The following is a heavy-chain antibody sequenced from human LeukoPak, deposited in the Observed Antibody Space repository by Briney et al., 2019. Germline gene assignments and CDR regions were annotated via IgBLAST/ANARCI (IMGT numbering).Heavy chain of an antibody. CDR2: IIPILGIA. Sequence: SVKVSCKASGYTFTSYGISWVRQAPGQGLEWMGRIIPILGIANYAQKFQGRVTITADKSTSTAYMELSSLRSEDTAVYYCAGRGYGGEKGFDYWGQGTLVTVSS. CDR3: AGRGYGGEKGFDY. J-gene: IGHJ4*02. V-gene: IGHV1-69*04. D-gene: IGHD4-23*01. CDR1: GYTFTSYG.